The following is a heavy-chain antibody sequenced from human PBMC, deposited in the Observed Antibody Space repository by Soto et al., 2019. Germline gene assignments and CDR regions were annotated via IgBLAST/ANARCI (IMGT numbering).Heavy chain of an antibody. D-gene: IGHD6-13*01. Sequence: QVQLVESGGGVIQPGTSLSLSCGSSGFTFRSFGMYWVRQAPGKGLEWVAVVSYDGNHKYSADSVKGRFTVSRDNAKNMLYLQMNSLSGEDTAVYYCAKDVGQQLVLNYGMDVWGQGTTVTVSS. V-gene: IGHV3-30*18. CDR2: VSYDGNHK. J-gene: IGHJ6*02. CDR1: GFTFRSFG. CDR3: AKDVGQQLVLNYGMDV.